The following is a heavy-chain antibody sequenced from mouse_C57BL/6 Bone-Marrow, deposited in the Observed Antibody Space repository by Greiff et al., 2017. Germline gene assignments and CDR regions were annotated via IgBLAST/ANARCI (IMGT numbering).Heavy chain of an antibody. V-gene: IGHV1-5*01. CDR3: TRADYGRGYYAMDY. CDR1: GYTFTSYW. CDR2: IYPGNSDT. J-gene: IGHJ4*01. D-gene: IGHD1-1*01. Sequence: EVQLQQSGTVLARPGASVKMSCKTSGYTFTSYWMHWVKQRPGQGLEWIGAIYPGNSDTSYNQKFKGKAKLTAVTSASTAYMELSSLTNEDSAVYYCTRADYGRGYYAMDYWGQGTSVTVSS.